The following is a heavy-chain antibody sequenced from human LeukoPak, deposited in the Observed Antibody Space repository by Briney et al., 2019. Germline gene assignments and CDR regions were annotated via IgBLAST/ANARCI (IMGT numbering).Heavy chain of an antibody. J-gene: IGHJ5*02. D-gene: IGHD2-2*01. V-gene: IGHV4-38-2*02. Sequence: SETLSLTCTVSGYPISSGYYWGWIRQPPGKGLEWIGSIYHSGSTYYNPSLKSRVTISGDTSKNTFSLQLNPLTAADTAVYSCARVGLVPAAWGNWFDPWGQGTLVTVSS. CDR2: IYHSGST. CDR3: ARVGLVPAAWGNWFDP. CDR1: GYPISSGYY.